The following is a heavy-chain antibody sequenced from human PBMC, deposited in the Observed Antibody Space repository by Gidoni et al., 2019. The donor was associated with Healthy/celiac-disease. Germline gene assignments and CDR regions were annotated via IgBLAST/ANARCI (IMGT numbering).Heavy chain of an antibody. Sequence: QLQLQESGPGLVKPSETLSLTCTVPGGSISSSSYYWGWIRQPPGKGLEWIGSIYYSGSTYYNPSLKSRVTISVDTSKNQFSLKLSAVTAADTAVYYCARDDSYGYMDYWGQGTLVTVSS. V-gene: IGHV4-39*07. J-gene: IGHJ4*02. D-gene: IGHD5-18*01. CDR1: GGSISSSSYY. CDR3: ARDDSYGYMDY. CDR2: IYYSGST.